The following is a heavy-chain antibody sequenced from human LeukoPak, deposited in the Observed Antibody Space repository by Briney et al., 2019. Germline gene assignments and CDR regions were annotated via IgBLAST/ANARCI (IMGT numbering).Heavy chain of an antibody. D-gene: IGHD6-13*01. J-gene: IGHJ4*02. CDR1: GFTFSSYA. V-gene: IGHV3-23*01. CDR3: AKDVSQGRLLSAAAATTAFDY. Sequence: GGSLRLSCAASGFTFSSYAMSWVRQAPGKGLEWVSTFSGSGGSTHYADSVKGRFTISRDNSKNTLYLQMNSLRAEDTALYYCAKDVSQGRLLSAAAATTAFDYWGQGTLVTVSS. CDR2: FSGSGGST.